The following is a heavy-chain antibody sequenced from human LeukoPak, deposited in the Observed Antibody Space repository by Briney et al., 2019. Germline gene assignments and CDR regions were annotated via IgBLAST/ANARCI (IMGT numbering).Heavy chain of an antibody. CDR2: MSSRGSII. Sequence: PGGSLRLSCAASGFTFSSYEMNWVRQAPGKGLEWVSYMSSRGSIIFYADSVKGRFTISRDNAKNSLYLQMDSPRVEDTAVYYCARGAAGGMYNWFDPWGQGTLVTVSS. D-gene: IGHD6-13*01. CDR1: GFTFSSYE. V-gene: IGHV3-48*03. J-gene: IGHJ5*02. CDR3: ARGAAGGMYNWFDP.